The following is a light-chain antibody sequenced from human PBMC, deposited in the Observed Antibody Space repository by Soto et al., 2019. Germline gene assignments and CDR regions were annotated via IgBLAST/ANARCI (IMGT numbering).Light chain of an antibody. J-gene: IGKJ5*01. CDR3: QQYNTYGT. CDR2: DAS. Sequence: DIQMTQSASSLSASVWDRVTTTCRPSQSISTRLAWYQQKPGKGPKLLIYDASSLESGVPSRFSGSGSGTEFTLTINSLQPDDFATYHCQQYNTYGTFGQGTRLEIK. CDR1: QSISTR. V-gene: IGKV1-5*01.